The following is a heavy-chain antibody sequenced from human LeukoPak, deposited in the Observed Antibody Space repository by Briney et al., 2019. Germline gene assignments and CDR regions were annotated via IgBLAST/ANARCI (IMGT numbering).Heavy chain of an antibody. CDR3: AKTKSPTDYYYYMDV. CDR1: GVTFSSYA. Sequence: GGSLRLSCAASGVTFSSYAMSWVRQAPGKGLEWVSAISGSGGSTYYADSVKGRFTISRDNSKNTLYLQMNSLRAEDTAVYYCAKTKSPTDYYYYMDVWGKGTTVTVSS. CDR2: ISGSGGST. J-gene: IGHJ6*03. V-gene: IGHV3-23*01.